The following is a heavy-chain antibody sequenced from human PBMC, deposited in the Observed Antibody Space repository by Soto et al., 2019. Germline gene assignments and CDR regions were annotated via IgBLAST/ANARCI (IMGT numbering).Heavy chain of an antibody. V-gene: IGHV4-31*03. CDR1: GGSISSGGYY. J-gene: IGHJ6*02. Sequence: QVQLQESGPGLVKPSQTLSLTCTVSGGSISSGGYYWSWIRQHPGKGLEWIGYIYYSGSTYYNPSLKSRVTISVDPSKNQFSLQLSPVTAADTAVYYCARDLGASYARVGGMDVWGQGTTVTVSS. CDR3: ARDLGASYARVGGMDV. D-gene: IGHD5-18*01. CDR2: IYYSGST.